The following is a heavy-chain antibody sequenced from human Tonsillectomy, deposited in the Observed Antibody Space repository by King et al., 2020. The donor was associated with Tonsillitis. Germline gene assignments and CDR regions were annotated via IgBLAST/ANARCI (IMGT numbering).Heavy chain of an antibody. Sequence: VQLVESGGGLVQPGGSLRLSCAASGFTFSSYWMHWVRQAPGKGLVWVSRINSDGSSTSYADSVKGRFTISRDNARNTLYLQMNSLRAEDTAVYYCARGWSLEDALDIWGQGTMVTVSS. CDR3: ARGWSLEDALDI. CDR2: INSDGSST. V-gene: IGHV3-74*01. J-gene: IGHJ3*02. D-gene: IGHD3-3*01. CDR1: GFTFSSYW.